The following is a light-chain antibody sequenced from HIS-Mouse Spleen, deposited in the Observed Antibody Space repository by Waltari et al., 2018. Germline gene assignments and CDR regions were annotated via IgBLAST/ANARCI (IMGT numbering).Light chain of an antibody. Sequence: QSALTQPRSVSGSPGQSVTISCTGTSSDVGGYNYVSWYQQHPGKPPKLMIYDVSKRPSGVPDRFSGSKSGNTASLTISGLQAEDEADYYCCSYAGSYRVFGTGTKVTVL. J-gene: IGLJ1*01. CDR2: DVS. CDR1: SSDVGGYNY. CDR3: CSYAGSYRV. V-gene: IGLV2-11*01.